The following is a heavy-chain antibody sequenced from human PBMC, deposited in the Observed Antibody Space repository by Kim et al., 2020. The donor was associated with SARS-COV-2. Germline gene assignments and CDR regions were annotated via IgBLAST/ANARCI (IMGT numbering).Heavy chain of an antibody. CDR3: TRGSTTSVHFYYGMDV. CDR2: ISGGASNT. Sequence: GGSLRLSCAASGFTFSDHVMAWVHQSPEKGLEWVSAISGGASNTFYAESLKGRFTISRDNSKHTLYLQMNSLSPEDTAIYYCTRGSTTSVHFYYGMDVWG. CDR1: GFTFSDHV. J-gene: IGHJ6*01. D-gene: IGHD4-17*01. V-gene: IGHV3-23*01.